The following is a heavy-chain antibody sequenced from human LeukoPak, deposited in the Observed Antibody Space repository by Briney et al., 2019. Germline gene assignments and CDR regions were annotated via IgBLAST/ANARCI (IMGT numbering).Heavy chain of an antibody. Sequence: SETLSLTCTVSGGSISSYYWSWIRQPPGKGLEWIGYIYDSGSTNYNPSLKSRVTISVDTSKNQFSLKLSSVTAADTAVYYYARVGGTNYYYYGMDVWGQGTTVTVSS. CDR2: IYDSGST. CDR1: GGSISSYY. V-gene: IGHV4-59*01. D-gene: IGHD1-1*01. J-gene: IGHJ6*02. CDR3: ARVGGTNYYYYGMDV.